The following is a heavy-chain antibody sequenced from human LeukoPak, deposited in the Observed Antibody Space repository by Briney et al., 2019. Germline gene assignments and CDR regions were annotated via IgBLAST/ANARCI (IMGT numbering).Heavy chain of an antibody. CDR3: AKDHLSLWFGELLGTPPMDV. V-gene: IGHV3-23*01. CDR2: ISGSGGST. D-gene: IGHD3-10*01. J-gene: IGHJ6*03. Sequence: GGSLRLSCAASGFTFSSYGMSWVRQAPGKGLEWVSAISGSGGSTYYADSVKGRFTISRDNSKNTLYLQMNSLRAEDTAVYYCAKDHLSLWFGELLGTPPMDVWGKGTTVTISS. CDR1: GFTFSSYG.